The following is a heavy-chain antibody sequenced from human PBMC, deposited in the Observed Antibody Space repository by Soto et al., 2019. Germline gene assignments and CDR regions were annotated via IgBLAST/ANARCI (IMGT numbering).Heavy chain of an antibody. CDR1: GYTFTSYD. CDR3: VRAEAQPSPNWFDP. J-gene: IGHJ5*02. D-gene: IGHD1-1*01. CDR2: MNPSSANT. V-gene: IGHV1-8*01. Sequence: ASVKVSCKASGYTFTSYDINWVRQAAGQGLEWVGWMNPSSANTGYTQKFQGRVTMTRDTSISTAYMELRNLTSEDTDMNYCVRAEAQPSPNWFDPWGQGTLVTVSS.